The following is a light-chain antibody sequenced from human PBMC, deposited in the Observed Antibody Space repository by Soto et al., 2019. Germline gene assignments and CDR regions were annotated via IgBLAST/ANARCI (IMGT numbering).Light chain of an antibody. Sequence: AIQMTQSPSSLSASVGDRVTITCRASQGIRNELGWYQQKPGKAPKLLIYAASRLQGVIPSRCSGGGSVTEFTINISILQEEDFATYCWQQDYKSPWTFGQGTQVAIK. V-gene: IGKV1-6*01. CDR1: QGIRNE. J-gene: IGKJ1*01. CDR3: QQDYKSPWT. CDR2: AAS.